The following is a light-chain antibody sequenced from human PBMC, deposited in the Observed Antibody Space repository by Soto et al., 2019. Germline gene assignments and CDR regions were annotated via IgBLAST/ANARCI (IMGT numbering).Light chain of an antibody. CDR2: DVS. J-gene: IGLJ1*01. CDR1: SSDVGGYNY. CDR3: SSYTSSSTLV. V-gene: IGLV2-14*03. Sequence: QSALTQPASVSGSPGQSITISCTGTSSDVGGYNYVSWYQQHPGKAPKLMIYDVSSRPSGVSNRFTGSKSGNTASLTISGLQAEDEADYYCSSYTSSSTLVFGTATKLTVL.